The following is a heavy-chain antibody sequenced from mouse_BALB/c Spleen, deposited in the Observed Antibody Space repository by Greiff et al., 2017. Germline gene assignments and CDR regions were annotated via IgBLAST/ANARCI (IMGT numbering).Heavy chain of an antibody. CDR2: ISSGGSYT. CDR3: ARQGYRYDGAHYYAMDY. V-gene: IGHV5-9-3*01. D-gene: IGHD2-14*01. Sequence: EVKVVESGGGLVKPGGSLKLSCAASGFTFSSYAMSWVRQTPEKRLEWVATISSGGSYTYYPDSVKGRFTISRDNAKNTLYLQMSSLRSEDTAMYYCARQGYRYDGAHYYAMDYWGQGTSVTVSS. CDR1: GFTFSSYA. J-gene: IGHJ4*01.